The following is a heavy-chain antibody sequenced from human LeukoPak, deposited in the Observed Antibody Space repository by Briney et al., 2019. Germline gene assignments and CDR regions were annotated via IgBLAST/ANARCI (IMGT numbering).Heavy chain of an antibody. CDR1: GFTFSSCS. CDR2: ISSSSSTI. CDR3: ARDALCGGDCFDY. J-gene: IGHJ4*02. D-gene: IGHD2-21*01. Sequence: GGPLRLSCAASGFTFSSCSMNWVRQAPGKGLEWVSYISSSSSTIYYADSVKGRFTISRDNAKNSLYLQMNSLRDEDTAAYYCARDALCGGDCFDYWGQGTLVTVSS. V-gene: IGHV3-48*02.